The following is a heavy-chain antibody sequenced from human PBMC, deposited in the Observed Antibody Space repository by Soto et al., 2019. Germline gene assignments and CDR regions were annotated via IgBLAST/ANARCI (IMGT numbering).Heavy chain of an antibody. V-gene: IGHV3-23*01. J-gene: IGHJ6*03. D-gene: IGHD4-17*01. Sequence: EVQLLESGGGLVLPGGSLRLSCEASGFTFRGCAMSWVRQAPGKGPEWVSGISGSGTNTYYTDSVKGRFTVSRDDSKNILFLQMNSLRAEDTAVYYCARTPRPLPSSDYVGNYIVVWGKGTTVSVSS. CDR2: ISGSGTNT. CDR1: GFTFRGCA. CDR3: ARTPRPLPSSDYVGNYIVV.